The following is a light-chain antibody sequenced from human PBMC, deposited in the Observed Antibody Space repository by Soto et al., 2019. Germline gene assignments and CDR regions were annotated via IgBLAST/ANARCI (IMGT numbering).Light chain of an antibody. V-gene: IGKV1-39*01. CDR2: AAS. J-gene: IGKJ1*01. CDR3: QQSYSTPWT. Sequence: DIQMTQSPASLSASVGDRVTITWRASQSMRTYLNWYQQKPGKAPNLLIHAASSLQSGVPSRFSGSGSGTDFTLTISSLQPEDFATYYCQQSYSTPWTFGQGTKVDNK. CDR1: QSMRTY.